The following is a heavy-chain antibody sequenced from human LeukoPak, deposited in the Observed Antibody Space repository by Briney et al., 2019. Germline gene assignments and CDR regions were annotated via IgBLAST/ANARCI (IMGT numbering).Heavy chain of an antibody. CDR1: GYSFTSYW. CDR2: IYPGDSDT. Sequence: GESLKISCQGSGYSFTSYWIGWVRQMPGKGLEWMGIIYPGDSDTRYSPSFQGQVTISADKSISTAYLQWSSLKASDTAMYYCARHQTYYYDSSGYYVGYWGQGTLVTVSS. CDR3: ARHQTYYYDSSGYYVGY. V-gene: IGHV5-51*01. J-gene: IGHJ4*02. D-gene: IGHD3-22*01.